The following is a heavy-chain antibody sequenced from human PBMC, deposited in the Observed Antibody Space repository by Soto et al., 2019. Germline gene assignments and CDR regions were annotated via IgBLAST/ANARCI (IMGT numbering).Heavy chain of an antibody. V-gene: IGHV1-69*13. CDR3: AKEGHHYEILTGYRSYYGMDV. J-gene: IGHJ6*02. Sequence: SVKVSCKASGDMFDTYTITWMRQATGRGLEWVGGIIPRSAKSNYAQKFEGRVTITADESTSTAYMELNSLRAEDTAVYYCAKEGHHYEILTGYRSYYGMDVWGQGTTVTVSS. CDR1: GDMFDTYT. CDR2: IIPRSAKS. D-gene: IGHD3-9*01.